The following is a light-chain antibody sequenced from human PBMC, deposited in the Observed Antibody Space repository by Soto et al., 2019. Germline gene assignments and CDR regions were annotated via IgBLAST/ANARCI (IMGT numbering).Light chain of an antibody. CDR2: EAT. Sequence: ALTQPASVSGSPGQSITISCTGTSSDVGSYNLVSWYQQHPGKAPKFMIYEATKRPSGVSNRFSGSKSGNTASLTISGLQAEDEADYYCCSYAGSSTYVFGTGTKLTVL. CDR3: CSYAGSSTYV. J-gene: IGLJ1*01. CDR1: SSDVGSYNL. V-gene: IGLV2-23*01.